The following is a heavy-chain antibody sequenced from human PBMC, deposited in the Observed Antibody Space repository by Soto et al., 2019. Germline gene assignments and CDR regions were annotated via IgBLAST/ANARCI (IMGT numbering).Heavy chain of an antibody. V-gene: IGHV4-39*07. J-gene: IGHJ4*02. CDR1: GGSISSSSYY. Sequence: SETLSLTCTVAGGSISSSSYYWGWIRQPPGKGLEWIGTIYSSGSTNYNPSLKSRVTISVDTSKNQFSLKLSSMTAADTAVYYCARDYGGNLLDYWGQGTLVTVSS. CDR3: ARDYGGNLLDY. D-gene: IGHD4-17*01. CDR2: IYSSGST.